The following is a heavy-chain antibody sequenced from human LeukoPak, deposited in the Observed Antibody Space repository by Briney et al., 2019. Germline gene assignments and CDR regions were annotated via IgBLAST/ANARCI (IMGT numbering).Heavy chain of an antibody. Sequence: GGSLRLSCAASGFTFSTYAMNWVRQAPGKGLEWVAVISDDGRHNYYADSVKGRFTISRDNSKSTLYLQMNSLRAEDTAVYYCARESSGYLPMDYFDYWGQGTLVTVSS. CDR3: ARESSGYLPMDYFDY. CDR2: ISDDGRHN. J-gene: IGHJ4*02. CDR1: GFTFSTYA. D-gene: IGHD3-22*01. V-gene: IGHV3-30*04.